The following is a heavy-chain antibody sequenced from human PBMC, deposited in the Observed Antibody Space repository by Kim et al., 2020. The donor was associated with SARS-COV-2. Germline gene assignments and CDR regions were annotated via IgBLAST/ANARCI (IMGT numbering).Heavy chain of an antibody. CDR3: AIIQLITEVDV. CDR1: GGSFSGYY. D-gene: IGHD5-18*01. J-gene: IGHJ6*02. CDR2: INHSGST. V-gene: IGHV4-34*01. Sequence: SETLSLTCAVYGGSFSGYYWSWIRQPPGKGLEWIGEINHSGSTNYNPSLKSRVTISVDTSKNQFSLKLSSVTAADTAVYYCAIIQLITEVDVWGQGTTVTVSS.